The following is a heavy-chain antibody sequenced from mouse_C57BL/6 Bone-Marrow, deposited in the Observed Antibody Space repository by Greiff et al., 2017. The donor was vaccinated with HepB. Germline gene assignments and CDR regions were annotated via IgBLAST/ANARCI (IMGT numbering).Heavy chain of an antibody. D-gene: IGHD1-1*01. CDR2: INPNNGGT. CDR3: ARRLYYYGSSSFAY. V-gene: IGHV1-18*01. J-gene: IGHJ3*01. CDR1: GYTFTDYN. Sequence: EVKLVESGPELVKPGASVKIPCKASGYTFTDYNMDWVKQSHGKSLEWIGDINPNNGGTIYNQKFKGKATLTVDKSSSTAYMELRSLTSEDTAVYYCARRLYYYGSSSFAYWGQGTLVTVSA.